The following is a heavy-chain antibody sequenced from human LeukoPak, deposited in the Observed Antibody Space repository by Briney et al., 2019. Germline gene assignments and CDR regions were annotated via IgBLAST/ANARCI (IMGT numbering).Heavy chain of an antibody. Sequence: SETLSLTCAVYGGSFSGYYWSWIRQPPGKGLEWIGEINHSGSTNYNPSLKSRVTISVEKSKNQLSLKLGSVTAADAAVYYCARGGLRYFDWIYNTSVDYWGEGALVTVSS. J-gene: IGHJ4*02. D-gene: IGHD3-9*01. CDR2: INHSGST. CDR3: ARGGLRYFDWIYNTSVDY. V-gene: IGHV4-34*01. CDR1: GGSFSGYY.